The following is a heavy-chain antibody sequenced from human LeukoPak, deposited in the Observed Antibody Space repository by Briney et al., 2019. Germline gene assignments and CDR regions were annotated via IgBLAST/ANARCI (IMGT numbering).Heavy chain of an antibody. D-gene: IGHD3-10*01. V-gene: IGHV4-59*01. CDR1: GGSISSYY. CDR3: ARRWRVYYGSGSYYQN. J-gene: IGHJ4*02. CDR2: IYYSGST. Sequence: SETLSLTCTVSGGSISSYYWSWIRQPPGKGLEWIGYIYYSGSTNYNPSLKSRVTISVDTSKNQFSLRLSSVTAADTAVYYCARRWRVYYGSGSYYQNWGQGTLVTVSS.